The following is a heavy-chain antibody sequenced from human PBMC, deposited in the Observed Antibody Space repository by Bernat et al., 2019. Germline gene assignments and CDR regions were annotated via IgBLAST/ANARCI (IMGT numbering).Heavy chain of an antibody. D-gene: IGHD2-2*01. Sequence: QVQLVESGGGVVQPGRSLRLSCAASGFTFSSYAMHWVRQAPGKGLEWVAVISYDGSNKYYADSVKGRFTISRDNSKNTLYLQMNSLRAEDTAVYYCARDLPARDIVVVPWGQGTLVTVSS. CDR3: ARDLPARDIVVVP. J-gene: IGHJ5*02. V-gene: IGHV3-30-3*01. CDR1: GFTFSSYA. CDR2: ISYDGSNK.